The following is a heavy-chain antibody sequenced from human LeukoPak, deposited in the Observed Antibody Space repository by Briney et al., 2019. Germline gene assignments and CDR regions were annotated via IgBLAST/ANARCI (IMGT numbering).Heavy chain of an antibody. D-gene: IGHD2-21*01. V-gene: IGHV4-31*03. CDR1: GGSISSGGYY. J-gene: IGHJ3*02. CDR3: ARVPSVIDAFDI. CDR2: IYYIGST. Sequence: SQTLSLTCTVSGGSISSGGYYWSWIRQHPGKGLEWIAYIYYIGSTYYNPSLKSRLTISVDTSKNHFSLRLSSMTAADTAVYYCARVPSVIDAFDIWGQGTMVTVSS.